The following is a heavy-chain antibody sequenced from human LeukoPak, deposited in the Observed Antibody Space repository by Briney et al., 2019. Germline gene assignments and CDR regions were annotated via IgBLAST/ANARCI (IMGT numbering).Heavy chain of an antibody. CDR2: IYYSGST. Sequence: SETLSLTCTVSGGSISSYYWSWIRQPPGKGLEWIGYIYYSGSTNYNPSLKSRVTISVDTSKNQFSLKLSSVTAADTAVYYCAGRSDSYCSGGSCYSGGNYYYGMDVWGQGTTVTVSS. CDR3: AGRSDSYCSGGSCYSGGNYYYGMDV. D-gene: IGHD2-15*01. J-gene: IGHJ6*02. CDR1: GGSISSYY. V-gene: IGHV4-59*12.